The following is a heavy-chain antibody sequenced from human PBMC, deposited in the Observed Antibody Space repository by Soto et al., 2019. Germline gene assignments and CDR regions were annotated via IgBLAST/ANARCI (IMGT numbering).Heavy chain of an antibody. D-gene: IGHD1-26*01. Sequence: QLHLGESGPGLVKPSETLSLTCTVSGGSITSSSYYWGWIRQPPGKGLEWIGSIYYSGSTYYNPSLKSRVTISVDTSKNQFSLRLSSVTAADTAVYYCATQEVGGSYVYTFDPWGQGTLVTVSS. CDR1: GGSITSSSYY. CDR2: IYYSGST. CDR3: ATQEVGGSYVYTFDP. V-gene: IGHV4-39*01. J-gene: IGHJ5*02.